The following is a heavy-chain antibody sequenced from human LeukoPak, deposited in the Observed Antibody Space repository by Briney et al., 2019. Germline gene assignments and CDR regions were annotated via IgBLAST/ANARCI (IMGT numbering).Heavy chain of an antibody. CDR1: GFTFDDYG. V-gene: IGHV3-20*01. CDR3: ARAYNWNYPNDAFDI. Sequence: GGSLRLSCAASGFTFDDYGMSWVRQAPGKGLEWVSGINWNGGSTGYADSVKGRFTISRDNAKNSLYLQMNSLRAEDTALYHCARAYNWNYPNDAFDIWGQGTMVTVSS. J-gene: IGHJ3*02. D-gene: IGHD1-7*01. CDR2: INWNGGST.